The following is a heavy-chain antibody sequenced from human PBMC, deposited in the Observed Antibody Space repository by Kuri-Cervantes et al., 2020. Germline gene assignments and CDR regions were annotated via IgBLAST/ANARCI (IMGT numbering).Heavy chain of an antibody. Sequence: GESLKISCAASGFTFSSYWMSWVRQAPGKGLEWVANIKPDGSEKFYVDSVKGRFTISRDNAKNSLYLQMNSLRAEDTAVYYCARDPYYGDYVKTFDYWGQGTLVTVSS. CDR2: IKPDGSEK. D-gene: IGHD4-17*01. CDR3: ARDPYYGDYVKTFDY. CDR1: GFTFSSYW. V-gene: IGHV3-7*01. J-gene: IGHJ4*02.